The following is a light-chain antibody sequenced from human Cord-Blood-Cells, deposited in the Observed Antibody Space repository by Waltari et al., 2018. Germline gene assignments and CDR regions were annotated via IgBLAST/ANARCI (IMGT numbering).Light chain of an antibody. J-gene: IGKJ1*01. CDR3: QQSYSTPLWT. V-gene: IGKV1-39*01. Sequence: DIQMTQSPSSLSASVGDRVTITCRASQSISSYLNWYQQKPGKAPKLLIYAASSLQSGVPSRFSGSGSGTDFTLTISSLQPEYFATYYCQQSYSTPLWTFGQGTKVEIK. CDR1: QSISSY. CDR2: AAS.